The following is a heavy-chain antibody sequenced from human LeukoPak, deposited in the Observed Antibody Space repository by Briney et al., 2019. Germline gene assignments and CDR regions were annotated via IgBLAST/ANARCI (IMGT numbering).Heavy chain of an antibody. D-gene: IGHD3-22*01. CDR2: FDPEDGET. CDR1: GYTLTELS. J-gene: IGHJ5*02. V-gene: IGHV1-24*01. CDR3: ATGPYYDAFDP. Sequence: GASVKVSCKVSGYTLTELSMHWVRQAPGKGLEWMGGFDPEDGETIHAQKFQGRVTMTEDTSTDTAYMELSGLRSEDTAVYYCATGPYYDAFDPWGQGTLVTVSS.